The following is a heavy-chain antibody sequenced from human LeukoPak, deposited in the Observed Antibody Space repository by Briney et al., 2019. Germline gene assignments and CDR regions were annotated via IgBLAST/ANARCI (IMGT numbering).Heavy chain of an antibody. CDR2: ISYDGSNK. D-gene: IGHD4-11*01. V-gene: IGHV3-30*18. Sequence: GRSLRLSCAASGFTFSSYGMHWVRQAPGKGLEWVAVISYDGSNKYYADSVKGRFTISRDNSKNTLYLQMNSLRAEDTAVYYCAKDFRNYKLIDYWGQGTLVTVSS. CDR3: AKDFRNYKLIDY. CDR1: GFTFSSYG. J-gene: IGHJ4*02.